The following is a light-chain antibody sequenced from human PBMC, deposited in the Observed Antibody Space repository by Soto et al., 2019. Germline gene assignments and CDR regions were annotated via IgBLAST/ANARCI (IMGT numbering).Light chain of an antibody. CDR3: QQYYSSPTWT. V-gene: IGKV4-1*01. CDR1: QSILYSGNNKNY. CDR2: WAS. Sequence: DIVMTQSPDSLAVSLGERATINCKSSQSILYSGNNKNYLAWFQQKPGQPPKLLIYWASTRESGVPDRFSGSVSETDFTLTIISLQAEDVAIYYCQQYYSSPTWTVGQGTKVEVK. J-gene: IGKJ1*01.